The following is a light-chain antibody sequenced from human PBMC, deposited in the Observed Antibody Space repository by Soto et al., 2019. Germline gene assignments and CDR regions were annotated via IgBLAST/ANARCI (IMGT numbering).Light chain of an antibody. CDR3: AEWDDSLNGHVV. J-gene: IGLJ2*01. CDR1: SSNIGSNT. Sequence: QSVLTQPPSASGTPGQRVTISCSGSSSNIGSNTVNWYQQITGTAPKLLIYNDNQRPSGVPDRFSGSKSGTSGSLAISGLQSEDEGDYYCAEWDDSLNGHVVFGGGTKLTVL. CDR2: NDN. V-gene: IGLV1-44*01.